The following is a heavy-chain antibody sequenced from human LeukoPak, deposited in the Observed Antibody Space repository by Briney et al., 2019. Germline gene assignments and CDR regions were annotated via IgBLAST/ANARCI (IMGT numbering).Heavy chain of an antibody. CDR2: ISSSGSTI. D-gene: IGHD3-10*01. Sequence: GGSLRLSCAASGFTFSSYEMNWVRQAPGKGLEWVSYISSSGSTIYYADFVKGRFTISRDNAKNSLYLQMNSLRAEDTAVYYCARDYLSGGGFDYWGQGTLVTVSS. CDR3: ARDYLSGGGFDY. CDR1: GFTFSSYE. J-gene: IGHJ4*02. V-gene: IGHV3-48*03.